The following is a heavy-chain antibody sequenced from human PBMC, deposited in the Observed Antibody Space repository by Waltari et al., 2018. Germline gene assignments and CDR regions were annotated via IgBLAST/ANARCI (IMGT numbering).Heavy chain of an antibody. CDR1: GYTFTRYG. Sequence: QVQLVQSGAEVEKPGASVKVSCKAIGYTFTRYGISWVRQAPGQGLEWMGWVSPHNGDTDHAQKFQGRVTMATDTFMNTAYMELRSLRPDDTAVYYCARGAPYGDYLPCDYWGQGTLVTVSS. V-gene: IGHV1-18*04. CDR2: VSPHNGDT. CDR3: ARGAPYGDYLPCDY. J-gene: IGHJ4*02. D-gene: IGHD4-17*01.